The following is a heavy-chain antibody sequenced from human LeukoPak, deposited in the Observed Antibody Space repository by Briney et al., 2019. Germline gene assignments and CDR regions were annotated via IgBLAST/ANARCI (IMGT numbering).Heavy chain of an antibody. CDR2: ISGSGGST. CDR1: GFTFSSYA. V-gene: IGHV3-23*01. CDR3: AKNCGGDCYYYYGMDV. D-gene: IGHD2-21*02. J-gene: IGHJ6*02. Sequence: SGGSLILSCAASGFTFSSYALSWVRQAPGKGLEWVSAISGSGGSTYYADSVKGRFTISRDNSKNTLYLQMNSLRAEDTAVYYCAKNCGGDCYYYYGMDVWGQGTTVTVSS.